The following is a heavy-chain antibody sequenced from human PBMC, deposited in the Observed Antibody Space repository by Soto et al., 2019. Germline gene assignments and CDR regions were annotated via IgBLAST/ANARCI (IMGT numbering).Heavy chain of an antibody. Sequence: VQLVESGGGLVQPGGSLRLSCAASGFTLDDYTMHWVRQAPGKGLEWVAGVGWNGGDIVYADSVKGRFTVSRDNTKNYLYLEMNSLRTEDTAIYYCAKDRAVVVPVSTSYFHYYGLDVWGQGTTVTVS. CDR2: VGWNGGDI. J-gene: IGHJ6*02. CDR1: GFTLDDYT. V-gene: IGHV3-9*01. D-gene: IGHD2-2*01. CDR3: AKDRAVVVPVSTSYFHYYGLDV.